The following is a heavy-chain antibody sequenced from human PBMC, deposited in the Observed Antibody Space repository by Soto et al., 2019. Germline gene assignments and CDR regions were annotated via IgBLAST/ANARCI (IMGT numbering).Heavy chain of an antibody. Sequence: GASVKVSCKASGYTFTGYYMHWVRQAPGQGLEWMGWINPNSGGTNYAQKFQGWVTMTRDTSISTAYMELSRLRSDDTAVYYCAREDGIAAAGTSFDYWGQGTLVTVSS. CDR2: INPNSGGT. D-gene: IGHD6-13*01. CDR3: AREDGIAAAGTSFDY. CDR1: GYTFTGYY. J-gene: IGHJ4*02. V-gene: IGHV1-2*04.